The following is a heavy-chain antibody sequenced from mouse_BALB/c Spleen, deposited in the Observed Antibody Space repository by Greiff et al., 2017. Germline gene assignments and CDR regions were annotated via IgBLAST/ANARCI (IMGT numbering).Heavy chain of an antibody. CDR3: ARGVTTATSYYYAMDY. CDR2: IYPGGGYT. Sequence: QVQLKESGAELVRPGTSVKISCKASGYTFTNYWLGWVKQRPGHGLEWIGDIYPGGGYTNYNEKFKGKATLTADTSSSTAYMQLSSLTSEDSAVYFCARGVTTATSYYYAMDYWGQGTSVTVSS. V-gene: IGHV1-63*02. D-gene: IGHD1-2*01. J-gene: IGHJ4*01. CDR1: GYTFTNYW.